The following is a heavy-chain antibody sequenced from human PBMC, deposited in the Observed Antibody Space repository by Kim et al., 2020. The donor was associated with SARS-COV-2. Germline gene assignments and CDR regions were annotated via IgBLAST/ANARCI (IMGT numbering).Heavy chain of an antibody. V-gene: IGHV3-7*03. CDR2: VKQDGSEK. Sequence: GGSLRLSCVVSGFNSSYYWMSWVRQAPGKGLEWVANVKQDGSEKYYVDSVKGRFTISRDNAKNSLYLQMNSLSAEDTAVYYCARDGKRTSFYYYYVMDVWGQGTTVTVSS. J-gene: IGHJ6*02. CDR1: GFNSSYYW. CDR3: ARDGKRTSFYYYYVMDV. D-gene: IGHD1-1*01.